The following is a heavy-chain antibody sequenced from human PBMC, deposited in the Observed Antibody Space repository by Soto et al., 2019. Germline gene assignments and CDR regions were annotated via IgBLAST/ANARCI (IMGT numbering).Heavy chain of an antibody. CDR3: AIPVGFSFDP. J-gene: IGHJ5*02. CDR1: GGTISSGHYT. Sequence: SETLSLTCAVSGGTISSGHYTWTWIRQPPGKELEWIGYIYPGGNTYYSPSLRSRVTIAVDTYKSLVSLRLNSVTAADAAVYYCAIPVGFSFDPWGQGTLVTVSS. V-gene: IGHV4-30-2*01. CDR2: IYPGGNT.